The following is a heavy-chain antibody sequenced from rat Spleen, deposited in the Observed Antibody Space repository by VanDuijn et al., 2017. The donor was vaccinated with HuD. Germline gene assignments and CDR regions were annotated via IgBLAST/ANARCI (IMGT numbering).Heavy chain of an antibody. CDR3: ARPTEGIAWFAY. D-gene: IGHD1-11*01. V-gene: IGHV5S14*01. CDR2: ICAGGGDT. J-gene: IGHJ3*01. CDR1: GFTFSNYD. Sequence: EVQLVESGGGLVQPGRSLKLSCAASGFTFSNYDMAWVRQTPTRSLDWVASICAGGGDTNYRDSVKGRFTGSRDNAKSILYLQMNSLRSEDTATYYCARPTEGIAWFAYWGQGTLVTVSS.